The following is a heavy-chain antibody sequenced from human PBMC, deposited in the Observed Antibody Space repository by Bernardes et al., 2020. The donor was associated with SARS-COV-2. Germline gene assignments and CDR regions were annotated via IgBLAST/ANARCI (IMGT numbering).Heavy chain of an antibody. V-gene: IGHV3-43*01. J-gene: IGHJ3*01. D-gene: IGHD3-3*01. CDR1: GFTFEDYT. CDR3: ATERQSLTVFGVGHDAFDF. CDR2: VSWDGSTT. Sequence: GSLRLSCAASGFTFEDYTMHWVRQVPGQGLEWVSLVSWDGSTTNYADSVKGRFIISRDSSRNTVHLQMDSLRKEDTALYYCATERQSLTVFGVGHDAFDFWGQGTMVTVSS.